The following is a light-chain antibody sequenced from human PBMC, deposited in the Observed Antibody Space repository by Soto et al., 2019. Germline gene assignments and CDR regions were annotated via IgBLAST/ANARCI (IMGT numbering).Light chain of an antibody. CDR3: QQSNDWPLRS. V-gene: IGKV3-15*01. CDR2: GAS. Sequence: EIVMTQSPATLSVSPGERATLSCRASQSVSINLAWYQQKPGQAPRLLIYGASTRATDIPARFSGSGSGTDFALTISSLQSEDFAVYYCQQSNDWPLRSFGGGTKVEI. J-gene: IGKJ4*01. CDR1: QSVSIN.